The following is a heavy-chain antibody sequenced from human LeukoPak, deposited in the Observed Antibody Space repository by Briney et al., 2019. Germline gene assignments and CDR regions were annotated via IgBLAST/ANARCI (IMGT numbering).Heavy chain of an antibody. CDR1: GYSISSAYY. V-gene: IGHV4-4*07. D-gene: IGHD1-7*01. CDR3: ARDRGTSNCFDP. Sequence: SETLSLTCTVSGYSISSAYYWSWIRQPAGKGLEWIGRIYTSGSTNYNPSLKSRVTISVDTSKNQFSLKLNSVTAADTAVYYCARDRGTSNCFDPWGQGTLFTVSS. J-gene: IGHJ5*02. CDR2: IYTSGST.